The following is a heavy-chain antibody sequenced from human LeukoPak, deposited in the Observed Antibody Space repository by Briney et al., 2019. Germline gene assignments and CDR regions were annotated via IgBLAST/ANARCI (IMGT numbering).Heavy chain of an antibody. CDR1: GFTFSSYG. CDR2: ISGSGGST. Sequence: GGSLRLSCAASGFTFSSYGMSWVRQAPGKGLEWVSAISGSGGSTYYADSVKGRFTISRDNSKNTLYLQMNSLRAGDTAVYYCAKAGGRWTTVTTSDAFDIWGQGTMVTVSS. J-gene: IGHJ3*02. V-gene: IGHV3-23*01. D-gene: IGHD4-17*01. CDR3: AKAGGRWTTVTTSDAFDI.